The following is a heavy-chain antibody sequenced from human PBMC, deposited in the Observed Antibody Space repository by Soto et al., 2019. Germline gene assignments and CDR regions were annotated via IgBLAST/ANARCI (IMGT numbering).Heavy chain of an antibody. CDR1: GFTFSSYG. CDR3: AKDLEYYDILTGYYTDYYYGMDV. D-gene: IGHD3-9*01. J-gene: IGHJ6*02. Sequence: GGSLRLSCAASGFTFSSYGMHWVRQAPGKGLEWVAVISYDGSNKYYADSVKGRFTISRDNSKNTLYLQMNSLRAEDTAVYYCAKDLEYYDILTGYYTDYYYGMDVWGQGTTVTVSS. CDR2: ISYDGSNK. V-gene: IGHV3-30*18.